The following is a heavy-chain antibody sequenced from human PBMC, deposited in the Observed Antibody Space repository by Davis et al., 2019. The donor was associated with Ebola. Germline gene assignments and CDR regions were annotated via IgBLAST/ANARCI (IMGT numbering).Heavy chain of an antibody. CDR1: GFTFKN. CDR2: ISYDGRDE. V-gene: IGHV3-30*02. Sequence: GESLKISCVASGFTFKNMHWVRQAPGKGLEWVAFISYDGRDETYADSVKGRFSISRDNSKNTVFLQMNSLRAEDAAIYYCTKRPISGPRGDFYFDYWGQGTLVTVSS. J-gene: IGHJ4*02. D-gene: IGHD2-2*02. CDR3: TKRPISGPRGDFYFDY.